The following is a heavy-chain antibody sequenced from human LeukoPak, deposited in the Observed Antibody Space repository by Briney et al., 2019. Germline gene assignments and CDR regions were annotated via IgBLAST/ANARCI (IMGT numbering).Heavy chain of an antibody. V-gene: IGHV5-51*01. CDR1: GYSFTSYW. J-gene: IGHJ5*02. D-gene: IGHD6-13*01. CDR2: IYPGDSDT. Sequence: GESLKISCKGSGYSFTSYWIGWVRQVPGKGLEWMGIIYPGDSDTRYSPSFQGQVTISADKSISTAYLQWSSLKASDTAMYYCARSYSSSWLRAWFDPWGQGTLVTVSS. CDR3: ARSYSSSWLRAWFDP.